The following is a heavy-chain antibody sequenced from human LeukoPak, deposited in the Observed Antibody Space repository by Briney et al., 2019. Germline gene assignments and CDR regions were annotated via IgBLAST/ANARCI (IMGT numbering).Heavy chain of an antibody. V-gene: IGHV3-23*01. D-gene: IGHD3-16*01. CDR1: GFTFSSYG. CDR2: ISGSGGST. Sequence: GGSLRLSCAASGFTFSSYGMSWVRQAPGKGLEWVSAISGSGGSTYYADSVKGRFTISRDNSKNTLYLQMNSLRAEDTAVYYCAKADSIRPYYYYYMDVWGKGTTVTVSS. CDR3: AKADSIRPYYYYYMDV. J-gene: IGHJ6*03.